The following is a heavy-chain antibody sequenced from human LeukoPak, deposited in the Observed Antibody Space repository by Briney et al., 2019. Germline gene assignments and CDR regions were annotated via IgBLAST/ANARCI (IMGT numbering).Heavy chain of an antibody. CDR1: EFTFSSYS. D-gene: IGHD6-19*01. CDR3: AKDGSSGSHYYYGMDV. CDR2: ITNSGNSK. V-gene: IGHV3-48*04. Sequence: GGSLRLSCAASEFTFSSYSMNWVRQAPGKGLEWVSYITNSGNSKSYADSVKGRFTISRDNAKNSLYLQMNSLRPEDTALYYCAKDGSSGSHYYYGMDVWGQGTTVTVSS. J-gene: IGHJ6*02.